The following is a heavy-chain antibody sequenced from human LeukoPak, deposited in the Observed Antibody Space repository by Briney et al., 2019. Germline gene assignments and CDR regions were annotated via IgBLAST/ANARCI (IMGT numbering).Heavy chain of an antibody. J-gene: IGHJ5*02. CDR3: VKGGIQIWFNWFDL. Sequence: PGGSLRLSCAASGFRFDNFAMHWVRQAPGKGLEWVSGINWNSGGIGYADSVKGRFTISRDNAKNSLYLQMNSLRPEDTALYYCVKGGIQIWFNWFDLWGQGTLVTVSS. CDR2: INWNSGGI. D-gene: IGHD5-18*01. CDR1: GFRFDNFA. V-gene: IGHV3-9*01.